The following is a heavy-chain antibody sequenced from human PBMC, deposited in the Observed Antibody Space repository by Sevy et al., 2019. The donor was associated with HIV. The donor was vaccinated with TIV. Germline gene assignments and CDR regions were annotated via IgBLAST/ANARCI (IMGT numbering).Heavy chain of an antibody. CDR2: VDHSGGT. D-gene: IGHD5-12*01. Sequence: SETLSLTCAVYGESVSSSYWTWIRQPPGGGLDWVGEVDHSGGTSYNPSPKGRATLSLDTSKGQFSLKLNSVTAADTAVYFCARGRSPKRLPLLYSGYDHMTAHFFDYWGQGALVTVSS. CDR3: ARGRSPKRLPLLYSGYDHMTAHFFDY. J-gene: IGHJ4*02. V-gene: IGHV4-34*01. CDR1: GESVSSSY.